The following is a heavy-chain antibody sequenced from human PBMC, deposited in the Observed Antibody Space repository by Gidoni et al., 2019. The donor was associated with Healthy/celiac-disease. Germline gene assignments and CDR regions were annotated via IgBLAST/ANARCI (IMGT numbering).Heavy chain of an antibody. J-gene: IGHJ6*03. Sequence: QLQLQESGPGLVKPSETLSLTSTVSGGSISSSTYYWGWIRQPPGKGLVWIGSIYYSWSTYYNPSLKRRVTISVETSKNQFSLKLSSVTAAETAVYYCARLSEGGYSGYDALYYYYYIDVWGKGTTVTVSS. CDR3: ARLSEGGYSGYDALYYYYYIDV. CDR2: IYYSWST. D-gene: IGHD5-12*01. CDR1: GGSISSSTYY. V-gene: IGHV4-39*01.